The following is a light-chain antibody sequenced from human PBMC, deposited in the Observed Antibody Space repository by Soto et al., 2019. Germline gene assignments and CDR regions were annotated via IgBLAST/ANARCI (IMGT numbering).Light chain of an antibody. CDR2: GAS. J-gene: IGKJ4*01. Sequence: EIVLTQSPGTLSLSPGERATLSCRASQSVSSSYLAWYQQKPGQAPRLLIYGASSRATGIPDRFSGSGSGTDFTLTISSLEPEDFAVYYCQQRSSGVTFGGGTKVEI. CDR1: QSVSSSY. CDR3: QQRSSGVT. V-gene: IGKV3D-20*02.